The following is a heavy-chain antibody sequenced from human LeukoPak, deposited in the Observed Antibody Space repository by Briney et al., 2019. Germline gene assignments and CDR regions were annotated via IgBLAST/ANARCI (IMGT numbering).Heavy chain of an antibody. CDR3: VTDRARLFWYFDL. J-gene: IGHJ2*01. Sequence: GAPVKVSCKVSGSTLTEVSIHWVRQAPGKGLEYVGGSDPEDGETFHAQNFQGRVTMTDDTSTDTAYMELSSLRSEDTAVYYCVTDRARLFWYFDLWGRGTLVTVSS. CDR2: SDPEDGET. V-gene: IGHV1-24*01. CDR1: GSTLTEVS. D-gene: IGHD1-1*01.